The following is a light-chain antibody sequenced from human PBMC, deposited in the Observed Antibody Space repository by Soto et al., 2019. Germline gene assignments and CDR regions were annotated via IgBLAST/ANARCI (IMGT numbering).Light chain of an antibody. CDR2: KAS. Sequence: DIQMTQSPSTLSASVGDRVTITCRASQRIFNWLAWYQQKPGKAPKLLIQKASNLETGVPSRFSGSGSGTDFTLSISSLQPDDSETYYCQQYNSFYPTFGQGTRLEI. CDR1: QRIFNW. CDR3: QQYNSFYPT. J-gene: IGKJ5*01. V-gene: IGKV1-5*03.